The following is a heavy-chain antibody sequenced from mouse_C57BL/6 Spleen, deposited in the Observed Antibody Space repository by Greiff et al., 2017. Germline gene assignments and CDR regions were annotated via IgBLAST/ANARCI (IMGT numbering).Heavy chain of an antibody. CDR1: GYTFTSYW. CDR3: ARKGIYYDYDGGYFDV. Sequence: QVQLQQPGAELVKPGASVKLSCKASGYTFTSYWMHWVKQRPGQGLEWIGMIHPNSGSTNYNEKFKSKATLTVDKSSSTAYMQLSSLTSEDSAVYYCARKGIYYDYDGGYFDVWGTGTTVTVSS. D-gene: IGHD2-4*01. V-gene: IGHV1-64*01. CDR2: IHPNSGST. J-gene: IGHJ1*03.